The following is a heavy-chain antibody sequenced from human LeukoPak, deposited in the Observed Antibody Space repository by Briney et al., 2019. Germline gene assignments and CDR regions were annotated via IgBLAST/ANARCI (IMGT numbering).Heavy chain of an antibody. Sequence: SETLSLTCTVSGGSISSYYWSWIRQPAVKGLEWIGRIYTSGSTNYNPSLKSRVTMSVDTSKNQFSLKLSSVTAADTAVYYCARSGYSYGPGRDAFDIWGQGTMVTVSS. CDR2: IYTSGST. CDR1: GGSISSYY. J-gene: IGHJ3*02. D-gene: IGHD5-18*01. V-gene: IGHV4-4*07. CDR3: ARSGYSYGPGRDAFDI.